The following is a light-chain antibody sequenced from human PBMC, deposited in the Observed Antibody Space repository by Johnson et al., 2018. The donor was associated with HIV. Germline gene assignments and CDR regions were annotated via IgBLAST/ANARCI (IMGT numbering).Light chain of an antibody. J-gene: IGLJ1*01. CDR3: ATWDSSLSVEV. CDR2: DNS. V-gene: IGLV1-51*01. CDR1: SSKIGNKY. Sequence: QSVLTRPPSVSAAPGQKVTISCSGSSSKIGNKYVSWYQQLPGTATKVLIYDNSKRPSGIPDRFSGSKSGTSATLVITGLQTGDEADYHCATWDSSLSVEVFGTGTKVTVL.